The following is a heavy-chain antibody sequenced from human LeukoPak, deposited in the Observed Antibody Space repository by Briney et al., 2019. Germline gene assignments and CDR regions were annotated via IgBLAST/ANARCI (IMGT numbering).Heavy chain of an antibody. J-gene: IGHJ6*02. CDR2: IIPILGIA. CDR1: GGTFSSYT. Sequence: ASVKVSCKASGGTFSSYTVSWVRQAPGQGLEWMGRIIPILGIANYAQKFQGRVTITADKSTSTAYMELSSLRSEDTAVYYCARDRGTVVTPSYYYYGMDVWGQGTTVTVSS. CDR3: ARDRGTVVTPSYYYYGMDV. D-gene: IGHD4-23*01. V-gene: IGHV1-69*04.